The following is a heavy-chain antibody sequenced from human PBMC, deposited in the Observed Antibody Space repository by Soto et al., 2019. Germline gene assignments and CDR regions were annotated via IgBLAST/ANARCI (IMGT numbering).Heavy chain of an antibody. J-gene: IGHJ5*02. CDR1: GFSFITYA. CDR3: AKHAEYQLLSWLDP. Sequence: EVQLLESGGGLVQPGGSLRLSCAAYGFSFITYAMSWVRQAPGKGLEWVSGISAGGGNTYYADSVRGRFTISRDNSKNTVDLQISSLRAEDTALYYCAKHAEYQLLSWLDPWGLGTLVTVSS. V-gene: IGHV3-23*01. CDR2: ISAGGGNT. D-gene: IGHD2-2*01.